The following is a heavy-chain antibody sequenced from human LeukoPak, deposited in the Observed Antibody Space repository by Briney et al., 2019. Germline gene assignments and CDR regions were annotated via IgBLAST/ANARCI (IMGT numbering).Heavy chain of an antibody. V-gene: IGHV3-48*02. CDR1: GFTFRSYS. D-gene: IGHD4-17*01. Sequence: PGGSLRLSCPASGFTFRSYSMNWVRQAPGKGLEWVSYISSSSSTIYYADSVKGRFTISRDNAKDSLYLQMNSLRDEDTAVYYCARDTVTTFRFRDYYYYGMDVWGQGTTVTVSS. CDR3: ARDTVTTFRFRDYYYYGMDV. CDR2: ISSSSSTI. J-gene: IGHJ6*02.